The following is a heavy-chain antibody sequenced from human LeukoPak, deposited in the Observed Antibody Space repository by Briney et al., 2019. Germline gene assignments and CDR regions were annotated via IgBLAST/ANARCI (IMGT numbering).Heavy chain of an antibody. J-gene: IGHJ5*02. D-gene: IGHD1-7*01. Sequence: ASVKVSCKPSGYTFTIYGISWVRQAPGQGLEWMGWISAYNGNTNYAQKLQGRVTITTDESTSTAYMELSSLRSEDTAVYYCARDGAHNWNYCFDPWGQGTLVTVSS. V-gene: IGHV1-18*01. CDR2: ISAYNGNT. CDR3: ARDGAHNWNYCFDP. CDR1: GYTFTIYG.